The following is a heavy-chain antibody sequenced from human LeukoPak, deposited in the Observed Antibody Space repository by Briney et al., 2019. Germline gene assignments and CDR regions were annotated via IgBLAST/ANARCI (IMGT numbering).Heavy chain of an antibody. Sequence: PSETLSLTCTVSGGSISSYYWSWIRRPAGKGLEWIGRIYTSGSTNYNPSLKSRVTMSVDTSKNQFSLKLSSVTAADTAVYYCAREKITMVRGVNYWFDPWGQGTLVTVSS. D-gene: IGHD3-10*01. CDR3: AREKITMVRGVNYWFDP. CDR1: GGSISSYY. CDR2: IYTSGST. J-gene: IGHJ5*02. V-gene: IGHV4-4*07.